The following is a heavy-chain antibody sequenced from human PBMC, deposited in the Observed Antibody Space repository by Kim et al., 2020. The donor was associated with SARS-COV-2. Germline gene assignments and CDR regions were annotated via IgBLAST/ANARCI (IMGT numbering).Heavy chain of an antibody. CDR3: ARGRRVIGDYGPRKPYWYFDL. CDR1: GGSFSGYY. D-gene: IGHD4-17*01. J-gene: IGHJ2*01. V-gene: IGHV4-34*01. Sequence: SETLSLTCAVYGGSFSGYYWSWIRQPPGKGLEWIGEINHSGSTNYNPSLKSRVTISVDTSKNQFSLKLSSVTAADTAVYYCARGRRVIGDYGPRKPYWYFDLWGRGTLVTVSS. CDR2: INHSGST.